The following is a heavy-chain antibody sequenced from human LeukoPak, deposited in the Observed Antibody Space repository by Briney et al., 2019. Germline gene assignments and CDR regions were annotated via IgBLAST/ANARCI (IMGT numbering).Heavy chain of an antibody. CDR2: INHSGST. V-gene: IGHV4-34*01. CDR3: ARGGYGGNMGIFDY. CDR1: GGSFSGYY. J-gene: IGHJ4*02. D-gene: IGHD4-23*01. Sequence: PSETLSLTCAVYGGSFSGYYWSWIRQPPGKGLEWIGEINHSGSTNYNPSLKSRVTISVDTSKNQFSLKLSSVTAADTAVYYCARGGYGGNMGIFDYWGQGTLVTVSS.